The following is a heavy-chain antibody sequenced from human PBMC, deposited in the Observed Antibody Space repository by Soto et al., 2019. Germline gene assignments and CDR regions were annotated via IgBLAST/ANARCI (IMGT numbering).Heavy chain of an antibody. CDR2: IYGDNDK. V-gene: IGHV2-5*02. CDR1: GFSLSNSGVG. Sequence: QITLKESGPSPVKPTQTLTVTCTFSGFSLSNSGVGVAWIRQPPGKALEWLALIYGDNDKRYSPSLKTRLTITKDTSKNQVVLTMPTMDPVDTATYYCAPCTLHDYGDYDPGTSHVFDSWGQGTLVTVSS. J-gene: IGHJ4*02. D-gene: IGHD4-17*01. CDR3: APCTLHDYGDYDPGTSHVFDS.